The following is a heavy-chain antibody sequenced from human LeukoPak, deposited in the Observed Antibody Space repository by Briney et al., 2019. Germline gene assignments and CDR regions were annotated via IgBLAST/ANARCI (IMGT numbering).Heavy chain of an antibody. CDR3: ARVWKDSSGYYPFDY. V-gene: IGHV1-18*04. J-gene: IGHJ4*02. CDR1: GYTFTGYY. D-gene: IGHD3-22*01. Sequence: EASVKVSCKASGYTFTGYYMHWVRQAPGQGLEWMGWISAYNGNTNYAQKLQGRVTMTTDTSTSTAYMELRSLRSDDTAVYYCARVWKDSSGYYPFDYWGQGTLVTVSS. CDR2: ISAYNGNT.